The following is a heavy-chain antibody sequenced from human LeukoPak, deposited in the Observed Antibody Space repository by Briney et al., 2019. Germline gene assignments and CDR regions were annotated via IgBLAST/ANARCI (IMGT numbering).Heavy chain of an antibody. J-gene: IGHJ4*02. CDR1: GFTFTSNG. D-gene: IGHD6-13*01. CDR2: IWYDGRKE. CDR3: ARLGSSWSSDY. V-gene: IGHV3-33*01. Sequence: GGSLRLSCAASGFTFTSNGMHWVLQAPGKGLEWVALIWYDGRKEYYADSVKGRFTISRDDSRNTLYLQMNGLRAEDTAVYYCARLGSSWSSDYWGQGTLVTVSS.